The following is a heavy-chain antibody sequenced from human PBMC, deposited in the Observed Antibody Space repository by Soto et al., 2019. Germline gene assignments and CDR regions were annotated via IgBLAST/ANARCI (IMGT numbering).Heavy chain of an antibody. CDR3: ARASEDGYDFSNWFDP. CDR2: ISAYNGNT. Sequence: ASVKVSCKASGYTFTSYGISWVRQAPGQGLEWMGWISAYNGNTNYAQKLQGRVTMTTDTSTSTAYMELRSLRSDDTAVYYCARASEDGYDFSNWFDPWGQGPLVTVSS. J-gene: IGHJ5*02. CDR1: GYTFTSYG. V-gene: IGHV1-18*01. D-gene: IGHD5-12*01.